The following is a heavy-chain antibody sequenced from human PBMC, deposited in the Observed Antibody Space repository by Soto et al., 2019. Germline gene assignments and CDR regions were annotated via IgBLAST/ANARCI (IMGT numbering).Heavy chain of an antibody. CDR3: AKDLIYGYNSGRPFDS. CDR2: IGSRGDST. D-gene: IGHD6-19*01. J-gene: IGHJ4*02. CDR1: GFTFSSFA. V-gene: IGHV3-23*01. Sequence: EVQLLESGGGLVQPGGSLRLSCAASGFTFSSFAMSWVRQAPGKGLEWVSAIGSRGDSTYYPNSVKGRFTISRDNSMNTLYLQMNSLRTEDTSVYYCAKDLIYGYNSGRPFDSWGQGTLVTVSS.